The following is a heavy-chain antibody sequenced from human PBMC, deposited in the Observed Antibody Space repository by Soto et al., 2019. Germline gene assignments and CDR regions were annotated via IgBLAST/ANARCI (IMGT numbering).Heavy chain of an antibody. CDR1: GFTFSSYG. Sequence: GGSLRLSCAASGFTFSSYGMHWVRQAPGKGLEWVAVISYDGSNKYYADSMTGRFTISRDNSKNTLYLQMNSLRAEDTAVYYCAKDMTTVTTGMDVWGQGTTVTVSS. J-gene: IGHJ6*02. D-gene: IGHD4-17*01. V-gene: IGHV3-30*18. CDR3: AKDMTTVTTGMDV. CDR2: ISYDGSNK.